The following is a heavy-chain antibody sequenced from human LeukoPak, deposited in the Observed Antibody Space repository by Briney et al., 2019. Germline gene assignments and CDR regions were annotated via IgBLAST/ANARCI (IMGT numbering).Heavy chain of an antibody. J-gene: IGHJ4*02. CDR3: ARDVAPYDFWSGYPGY. Sequence: GRSLRLSCAASGFTFSSYSMNWVRQAPGKGLEWVSSISSSSSYIYYADSVKGRFTISRDNAKNSLYLQMNSLRAEDTAVYYCARDVAPYDFWSGYPGYWGQGTLVTVSS. CDR1: GFTFSSYS. D-gene: IGHD3-3*01. V-gene: IGHV3-21*01. CDR2: ISSSSSYI.